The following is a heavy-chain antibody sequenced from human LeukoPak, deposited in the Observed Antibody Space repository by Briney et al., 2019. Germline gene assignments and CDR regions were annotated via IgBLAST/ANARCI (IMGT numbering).Heavy chain of an antibody. Sequence: PGGSLRLSCAASGFTFSNYEINWVRQAPGKGREWVSYISSSSSTTYYADSVKGRFTVSRDNAKNSLYLQMSSLRVEDTAVYYCARDAMQQWLVPDAFDIWGQGTMVIVSS. CDR3: ARDAMQQWLVPDAFDI. V-gene: IGHV3-48*03. CDR2: ISSSSSTT. CDR1: GFTFSNYE. D-gene: IGHD6-19*01. J-gene: IGHJ3*02.